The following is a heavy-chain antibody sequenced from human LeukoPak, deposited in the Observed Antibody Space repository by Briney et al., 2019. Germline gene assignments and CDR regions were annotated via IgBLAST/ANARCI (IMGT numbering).Heavy chain of an antibody. Sequence: SETLSLTCTVSGGSISSYYWSWIRQPPGKGLERIGYIYYSGSTNYNPSLKSRVTISVDTSKNQFSLKLSSVTAADTAVYYCARPGVGSGRYGAFDIWGQGTMVTVSS. CDR2: IYYSGST. CDR3: ARPGVGSGRYGAFDI. D-gene: IGHD5-18*01. V-gene: IGHV4-59*08. J-gene: IGHJ3*02. CDR1: GGSISSYY.